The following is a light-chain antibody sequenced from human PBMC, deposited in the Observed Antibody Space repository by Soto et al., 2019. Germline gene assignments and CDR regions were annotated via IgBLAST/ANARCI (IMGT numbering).Light chain of an antibody. J-gene: IGLJ2*01. V-gene: IGLV1-44*01. Sequence: QSVLTQPPSASGTPGQRVTVSCSGSSSNIGSYIVSWYQQLPGSAPKLLIHTNNQRPSGVPDRFSGSKSGTSASLAISGLQSEDEADYYCAAWDDSLNGVVFGGGTKLTVL. CDR3: AAWDDSLNGVV. CDR2: TNN. CDR1: SSNIGSYI.